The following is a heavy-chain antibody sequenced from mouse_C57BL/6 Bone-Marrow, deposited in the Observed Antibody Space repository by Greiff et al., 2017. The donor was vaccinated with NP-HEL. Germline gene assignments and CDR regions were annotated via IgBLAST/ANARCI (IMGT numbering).Heavy chain of an antibody. Sequence: EVQVVESGGGLVQPGGSLSLSCAASGFTFTDYYMSWVRQPPGKALEWLGFIRNKANGYTTEYSASVKGRFTISRDNSQSILYLQMNALRAEDSATYYCARSIYCDYADDPYYAMDYGGQGTAVTVTS. D-gene: IGHD2-4*01. CDR2: IRNKANGYTT. CDR1: GFTFTDYY. CDR3: ARSIYCDYADDPYYAMDY. V-gene: IGHV7-3*01. J-gene: IGHJ4*01.